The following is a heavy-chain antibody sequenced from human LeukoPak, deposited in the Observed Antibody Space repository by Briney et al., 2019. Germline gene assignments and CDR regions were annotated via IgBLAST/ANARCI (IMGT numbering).Heavy chain of an antibody. J-gene: IGHJ5*01. CDR2: ISHYNGDT. Sequence: GASVKVSCKASGYTFNTYGITWVRQAPGQGLEWMGWISHYNGDTHYAQKFQDRVTMTTDTSTSTAYMDLRSLGFDDTAVYYCARDKAFLGYYDTSGYFQQWFDSWGQGTLVTVSS. CDR3: ARDKAFLGYYDTSGYFQQWFDS. D-gene: IGHD3-22*01. V-gene: IGHV1-18*04. CDR1: GYTFNTYG.